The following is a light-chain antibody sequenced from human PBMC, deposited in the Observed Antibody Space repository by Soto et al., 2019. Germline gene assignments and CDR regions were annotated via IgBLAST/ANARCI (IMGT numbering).Light chain of an antibody. V-gene: IGKV3-11*01. CDR1: QYINTR. CDR2: QTS. CDR3: HQRQSRPRT. J-gene: IGKJ1*01. Sequence: EIFLTHSPAALSSFRDGSVTFSCMASQYINTRLAWYQHRPGQAPRLLIYQTSLRAAGIPARFSASGSGTDFTLTISDVQPEDFALYYCHQRQSRPRTFGQGTKVDIK.